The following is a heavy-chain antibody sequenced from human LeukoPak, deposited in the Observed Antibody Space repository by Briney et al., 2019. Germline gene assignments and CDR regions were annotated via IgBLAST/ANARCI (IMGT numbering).Heavy chain of an antibody. CDR3: AGEGSSWPYFDY. V-gene: IGHV3-33*01. J-gene: IGHJ4*02. CDR2: IWYDGSSK. CDR1: VFNFGGFA. D-gene: IGHD6-13*01. Sequence: GGSLRLSCTASVFNFGGFAVSWFRQAPGKGLEWVAVIWYDGSSKYYADSVKGRFTISRDNSKNTLYLQMNSLRAEDTAVYYCAGEGSSWPYFDYWGQGTLVTVSS.